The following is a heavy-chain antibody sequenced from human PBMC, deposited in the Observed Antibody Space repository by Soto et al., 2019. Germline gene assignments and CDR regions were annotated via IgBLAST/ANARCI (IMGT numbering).Heavy chain of an antibody. Sequence: QVQLVESGGGVVQPGRSLRLSCAASGFTFSSYGMHWVRQAPGKGLEWVAVISYDGSNKYYADSVKGRFTISRDNSKNTLYMQMNSLRAEDTAVYYCAKELGYSYCYVYYYYGMDVWGQGTTVTVSS. J-gene: IGHJ6*02. V-gene: IGHV3-30*18. CDR3: AKELGYSYCYVYYYYGMDV. CDR2: ISYDGSNK. D-gene: IGHD5-18*01. CDR1: GFTFSSYG.